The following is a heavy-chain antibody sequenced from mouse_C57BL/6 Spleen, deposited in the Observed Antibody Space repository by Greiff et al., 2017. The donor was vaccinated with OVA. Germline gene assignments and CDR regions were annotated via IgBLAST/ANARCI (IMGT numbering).Heavy chain of an antibody. CDR3: ARSVYYYGSSSFDY. Sequence: EVQLQQSGPELVKPGASVKIPCKASGYTFTDYNMDWVKQSHGKSLEWIGDINPNNGGTIYNQKFKGKATLTVDKSSSTAYMELRSLTSEDTAVYYCARSVYYYGSSSFDYWGQGTTLTVSS. CDR1: GYTFTDYN. J-gene: IGHJ2*01. V-gene: IGHV1-18*01. D-gene: IGHD1-1*01. CDR2: INPNNGGT.